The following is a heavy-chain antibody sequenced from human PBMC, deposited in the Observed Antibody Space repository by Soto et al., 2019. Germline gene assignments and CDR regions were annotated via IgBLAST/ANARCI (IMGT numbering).Heavy chain of an antibody. CDR1: GGSISSSSYY. CDR3: ARGRGLAVAATGC. CDR2: IYYSGST. D-gene: IGHD6-19*01. Sequence: PSETLSLTCTVSGGSISSSSYYWGWIRQPPGKGLEWIGSIYYSGSTYYNPSLKSRVTISVDTSKNQFSLKLSSVTAADTAVYYCARGRGLAVAATGCWGQGTLVTVSS. J-gene: IGHJ1*01. V-gene: IGHV4-39*01.